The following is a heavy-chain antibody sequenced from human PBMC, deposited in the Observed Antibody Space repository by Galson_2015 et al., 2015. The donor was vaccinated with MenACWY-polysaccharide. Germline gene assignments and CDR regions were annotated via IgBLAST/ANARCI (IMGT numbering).Heavy chain of an antibody. CDR3: AKANSGGICSSGWACWFDP. V-gene: IGHV3-23*01. CDR1: GFTFTHHA. CDR2: IGGSGTT. D-gene: IGHD2-15*01. Sequence: SLRLSCAASGFTFTHHAMNWVRQARGKGLEWVSSIGGSGTTYYADSVKGRFTISRANSKNMVYLQMNSLRAEDTAIYYCAKANSGGICSSGWACWFDPWGQGSLVSVSS. J-gene: IGHJ5*02.